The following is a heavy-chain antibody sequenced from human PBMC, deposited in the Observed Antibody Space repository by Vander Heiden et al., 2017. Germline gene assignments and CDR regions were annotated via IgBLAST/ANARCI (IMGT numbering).Heavy chain of an antibody. J-gene: IGHJ4*02. CDR3: ASAITEALFEY. V-gene: IGHV3-23*01. CDR1: GLTFSSYV. Sequence: EVQLLESGGTLVQPGGSLRLSCAASGLTFSSYVMNWVLQAPGKGLEWVSSISGGGGSTYYADSVRGRFTISRDNSRNTLYLQVNSLRGDDTAVYYCASAITEALFEYWGQGTLVTVS. D-gene: IGHD3-10*01. CDR2: ISGGGGST.